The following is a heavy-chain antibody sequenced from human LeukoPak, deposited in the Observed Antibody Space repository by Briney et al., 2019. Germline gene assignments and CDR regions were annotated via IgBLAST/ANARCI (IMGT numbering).Heavy chain of an antibody. CDR1: GYTFISYD. J-gene: IGHJ5*02. Sequence: GASVKVSCKASGYTFISYDINWVRQATGQGLQWMGWMNPNSGNTGYAQNFQGRVTMTRNTSIGTAYMELSSLRSEDTAVYYCARGRADSYGSNWFDPWGQGTLVTVSS. CDR2: MNPNSGNT. V-gene: IGHV1-8*01. CDR3: ARGRADSYGSNWFDP. D-gene: IGHD5-18*01.